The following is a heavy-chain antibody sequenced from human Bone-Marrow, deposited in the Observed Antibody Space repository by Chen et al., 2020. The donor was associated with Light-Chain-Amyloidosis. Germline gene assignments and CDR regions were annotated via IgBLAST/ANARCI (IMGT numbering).Heavy chain of an antibody. D-gene: IGHD5-18*01. J-gene: IGHJ4*02. Sequence: EVQLVEIGGGLIQPGGSLRLSCAASGFSVSRSYMSWVRQAPGKGLEWVSLIYSGGSTYYADFVKGRFTISRDSSKNTVYLQMNSLRAEDTALYYCATEGRDPGYSYGYLNYWGQGTLVTVSS. CDR3: ATEGRDPGYSYGYLNY. V-gene: IGHV3-53*02. CDR1: GFSVSRSY. CDR2: IYSGGST.